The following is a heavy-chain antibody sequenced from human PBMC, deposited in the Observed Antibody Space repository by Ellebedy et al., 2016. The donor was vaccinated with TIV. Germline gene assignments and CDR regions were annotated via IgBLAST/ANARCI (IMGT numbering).Heavy chain of an antibody. V-gene: IGHV3-30-3*01. J-gene: IGHJ4*02. CDR3: ARSGQVY. D-gene: IGHD6-25*01. Sequence: GESLKISXAASGFTVSSNYMSWVRQAPGKGLEWVAVISYDGSNKYYADSVKGRFTISRDNSKNTLYLQMNSLRAEDTAVYYCARSGQVYWGQGTLVTVSS. CDR1: GFTVSSNY. CDR2: ISYDGSNK.